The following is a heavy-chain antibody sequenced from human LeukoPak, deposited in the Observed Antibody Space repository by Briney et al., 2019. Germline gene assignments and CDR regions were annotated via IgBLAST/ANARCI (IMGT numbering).Heavy chain of an antibody. CDR3: ARDRGQQWLVPGALGY. Sequence: ASVKVSCKASGYTFTGYYMHWARQAPGQGLGWMGWINPNSGGTNYAQKFQGRVTMTRDTSISTAYMELSRLRSDDTAVYYCARDRGQQWLVPGALGYWGQGTLVTVSS. CDR2: INPNSGGT. CDR1: GYTFTGYY. J-gene: IGHJ4*02. D-gene: IGHD6-19*01. V-gene: IGHV1-2*02.